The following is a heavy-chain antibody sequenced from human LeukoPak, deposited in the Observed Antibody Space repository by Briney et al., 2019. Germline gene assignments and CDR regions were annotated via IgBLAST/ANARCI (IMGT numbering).Heavy chain of an antibody. J-gene: IGHJ4*02. V-gene: IGHV3-48*03. D-gene: IGHD3-9*01. Sequence: GGSLGLSCAASGFTVSRNHMNWVRQAPGKGLEWVSYISSSGSTIYYADSVKGRFTISRDNAKNSLYLQMNSLSDEDTAVYYCARGIQTNYDILSGYYPYFDYWGQGTLVTVSS. CDR1: GFTVSRNH. CDR3: ARGIQTNYDILSGYYPYFDY. CDR2: ISSSGSTI.